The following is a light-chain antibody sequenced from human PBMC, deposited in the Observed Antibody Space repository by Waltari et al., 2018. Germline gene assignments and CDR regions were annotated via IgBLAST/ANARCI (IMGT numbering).Light chain of an antibody. CDR2: LGS. CDR1: QSLLYSGYNY. V-gene: IGKV2-28*01. J-gene: IGKJ4*01. CDR3: MQSLQSRT. Sequence: DIVMTQSPLSLPVAPGEAASISCRSSQSLLYSGYNYLESYVQKPGQSPHLLIYLGSIRASGVPDRFSGGGSGSYFTLKISRVEAEDVGVYYCMQSLQSRTFGGGTRVEI.